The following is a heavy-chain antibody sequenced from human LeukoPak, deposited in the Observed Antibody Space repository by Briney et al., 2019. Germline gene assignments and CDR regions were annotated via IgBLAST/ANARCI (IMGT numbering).Heavy chain of an antibody. CDR1: GYTFTGYY. J-gene: IGHJ4*02. CDR3: ARDRDTAMVQYYFDY. V-gene: IGHV1-2*04. D-gene: IGHD5-18*01. CDR2: INPNSGGT. Sequence: ASVKVSCKASGYTFTGYYMHWVRQAPGQGLEWMGWINPNSGGTNYAQKFQGCVTMTRDTSISTAYMELSRLRSDDTAVYYCARDRDTAMVQYYFDYWGQGTLVTVSS.